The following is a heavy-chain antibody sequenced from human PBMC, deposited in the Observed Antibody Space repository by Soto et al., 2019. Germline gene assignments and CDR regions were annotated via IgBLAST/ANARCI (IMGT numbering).Heavy chain of an antibody. CDR3: ARSNYGDYEGRDAFDI. Sequence: QVHLVESGGGVVQPGRSLRLSCAASGFTLSVFGMHWVRQAPGKGLEWVAVMWNDGNKECYADSVKGRFTISRDSSKNTLDLQMNSLRAEDTAIYYCARSNYGDYEGRDAFDIWGPGTMLTVSS. V-gene: IGHV3-33*01. J-gene: IGHJ3*02. CDR1: GFTLSVFG. CDR2: MWNDGNKE. D-gene: IGHD4-17*01.